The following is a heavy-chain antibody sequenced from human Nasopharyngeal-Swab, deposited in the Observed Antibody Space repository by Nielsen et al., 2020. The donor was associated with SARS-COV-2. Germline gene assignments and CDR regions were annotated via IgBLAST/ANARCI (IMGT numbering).Heavy chain of an antibody. CDR1: GFSLSTSGMC. Sequence: SGPTLVKPTQTLTLTCTFSGFSLSTSGMCVSWIRQPPGKALEWLALIDWDDDKYYSTSLKTKLTVSKDTSKNQVVHTMTNMDPVDTATYYCARIVWDYYGSAYDYWGQGTLVTVSS. CDR2: IDWDDDK. CDR3: ARIVWDYYGSAYDY. V-gene: IGHV2-70*01. D-gene: IGHD3-10*01. J-gene: IGHJ4*02.